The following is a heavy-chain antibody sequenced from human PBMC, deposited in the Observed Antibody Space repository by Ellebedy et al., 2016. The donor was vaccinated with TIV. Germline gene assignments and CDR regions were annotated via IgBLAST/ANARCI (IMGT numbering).Heavy chain of an antibody. D-gene: IGHD6-19*01. CDR1: GFTFSSYG. CDR2: IWYDGSNK. J-gene: IGHJ4*02. CDR3: ARDQGSGWGAFDY. V-gene: IGHV3-33*01. Sequence: GESLKISCAASGFTFSSYGMHWVRKATRKGLEWVAVIWYDGSNKYYADSVTGRITISRDNSKNTLYLQMNSLRAEDTAVYYCARDQGSGWGAFDYWGQGTLVTVSS.